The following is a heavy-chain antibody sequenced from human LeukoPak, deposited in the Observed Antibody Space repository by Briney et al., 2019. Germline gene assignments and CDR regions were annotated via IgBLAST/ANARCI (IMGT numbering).Heavy chain of an antibody. Sequence: GGSLRLSCAASGFTFSSYWMSWVRQAPGKGLEWVANIKQDGSEKYYVDSVKGRFTISRDNAKNSLYLQMNSLRAEDTAVYYCARIVEYSSSWTRYFDYWGRGTLVTVSS. J-gene: IGHJ4*02. CDR2: IKQDGSEK. CDR1: GFTFSSYW. CDR3: ARIVEYSSSWTRYFDY. V-gene: IGHV3-7*01. D-gene: IGHD6-13*01.